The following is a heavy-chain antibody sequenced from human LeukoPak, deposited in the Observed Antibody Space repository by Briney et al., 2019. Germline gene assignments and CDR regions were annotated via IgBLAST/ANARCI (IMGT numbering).Heavy chain of an antibody. D-gene: IGHD2-15*01. CDR1: GFTFSSYG. CDR3: ASPYCSGGSCYGRRAFDI. J-gene: IGHJ3*02. CDR2: ISSSSSTI. V-gene: IGHV3-48*01. Sequence: PGGSLRLSCAASGFTFSSYGMYWVRQAPGKGLEWVSYISSSSSTIYYADSVKGRFTISRDNAKNSLYLQMNSLRAEDTAVYYCASPYCSGGSCYGRRAFDIWGQGTMVTVSS.